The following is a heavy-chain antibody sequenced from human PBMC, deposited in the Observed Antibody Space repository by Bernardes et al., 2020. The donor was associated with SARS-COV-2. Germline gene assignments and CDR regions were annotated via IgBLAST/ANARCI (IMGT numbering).Heavy chain of an antibody. CDR2: IYYSGST. J-gene: IGHJ5*02. Sequence: TLSLTCTVSGGSISSSSYYWGWIRQPPGKGLEWIGSIYYSGSTYYNPSLKSRVTISVDTSKNQFSLKLSSVTAADTAVYYCASRDIKIAAAGIDWFDPWGQGTLVTVSS. V-gene: IGHV4-39*01. CDR1: GGSISSSSYY. D-gene: IGHD6-13*01. CDR3: ASRDIKIAAAGIDWFDP.